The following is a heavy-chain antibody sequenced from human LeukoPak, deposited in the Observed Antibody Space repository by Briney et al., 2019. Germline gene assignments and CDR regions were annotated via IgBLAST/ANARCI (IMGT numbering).Heavy chain of an antibody. Sequence: PSETLSLTCSVSGGSISNYYWSWIRQPPGRGLEWIGYIFYTGSTNYNPSLQSRVTISVDTSRNQFSLNLSSVTAADTAAYFCARGPTRQYFDYWGQGTLVTVSS. V-gene: IGHV4-59*01. J-gene: IGHJ4*02. CDR3: ARGPTRQYFDY. D-gene: IGHD6-6*01. CDR1: GGSISNYY. CDR2: IFYTGST.